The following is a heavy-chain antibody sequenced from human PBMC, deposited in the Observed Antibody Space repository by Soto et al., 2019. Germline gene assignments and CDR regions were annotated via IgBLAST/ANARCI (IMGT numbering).Heavy chain of an antibody. CDR2: IYYIGRV. CDR1: GGSISSGGSY. Sequence: QVQLQESGPGLVKPSQTLSLTCTVSGGSISSGGSYWNWIRQRPGKGLEWIGYIYYIGRVYYTTSLKCRVLISPDTSKNQFSLKLSSVTAADTAVYYCARATETPPIVGVVRPYFFDYWGQGTLVTVSS. J-gene: IGHJ4*02. V-gene: IGHV4-31*03. D-gene: IGHD3-3*01. CDR3: ARATETPPIVGVVRPYFFDY.